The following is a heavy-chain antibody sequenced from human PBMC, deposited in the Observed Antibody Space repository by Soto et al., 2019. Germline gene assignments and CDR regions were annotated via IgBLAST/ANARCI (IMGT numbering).Heavy chain of an antibody. CDR1: GGSISSYY. V-gene: IGHV4-59*01. CDR3: ASSNIAAAGFYYYGMDV. D-gene: IGHD6-13*01. Sequence: SEILSLTCTVSGGSISSYYWSWIRPPPGKGLEWIGYIYYSGSTNYNPSLKSRVTISVDTSKNQFSLKLSSVTAADTAVYYCASSNIAAAGFYYYGMDVWGRGTTVTVSS. CDR2: IYYSGST. J-gene: IGHJ6*02.